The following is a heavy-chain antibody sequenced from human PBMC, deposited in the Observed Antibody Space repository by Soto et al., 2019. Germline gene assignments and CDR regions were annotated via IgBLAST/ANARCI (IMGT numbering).Heavy chain of an antibody. V-gene: IGHV3-23*01. J-gene: IGHJ5*02. CDR1: GFTFSSYA. CDR3: AKDTHPARLIVLNNWFDP. Sequence: GGSLRLSCAASGFTFSSYAMSWVRQAPGKGLEWVSTISGSGGSTYYAVSVKGRFTISRDNSKSTLYLQMNSLRAEDTAVYYCAKDTHPARLIVLNNWFDPWGQGTLVTVSS. CDR2: ISGSGGST. D-gene: IGHD2-8*01.